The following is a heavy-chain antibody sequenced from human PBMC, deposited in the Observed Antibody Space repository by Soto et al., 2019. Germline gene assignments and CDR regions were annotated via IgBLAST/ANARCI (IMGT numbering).Heavy chain of an antibody. J-gene: IGHJ5*02. CDR3: ARGYCTTTICDPWFDP. V-gene: IGHV5-51*01. D-gene: IGHD2-2*01. CDR1: GYSFTRYW. CDR2: IYPGASDT. Sequence: GESLKISGTGVGYSFTRYWIGWVRQVPGKGLEWMGIIYPGASDTRYSPSFQGQVPISADKSITTAYLQWSSLKASDTAMYYCARGYCTTTICDPWFDPWGQGTLVTVSS.